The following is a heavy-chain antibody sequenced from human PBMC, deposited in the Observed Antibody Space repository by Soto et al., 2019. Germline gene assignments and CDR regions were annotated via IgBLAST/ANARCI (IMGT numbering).Heavy chain of an antibody. D-gene: IGHD1-1*01. V-gene: IGHV1-69*14. CDR1: GGTFSRYA. Sequence: QVQLVQSGAEVKKPGSSVRVSCKASGGTFSRYAFSWVRQAPGQGPEWMGGIIPMYGTPNYAQKFQGRVTIIADRSTNTVYMDLSSLRSEDTAMYYYVKGDGGLRDNWKFYYYGFDVWGQGTSVTVSS. CDR3: VKGDGGLRDNWKFYYYGFDV. J-gene: IGHJ6*02. CDR2: IIPMYGTP.